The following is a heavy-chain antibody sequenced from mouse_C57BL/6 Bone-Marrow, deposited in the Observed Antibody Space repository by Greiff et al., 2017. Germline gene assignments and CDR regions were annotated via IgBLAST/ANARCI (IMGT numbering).Heavy chain of an antibody. J-gene: IGHJ2*01. CDR1: GYTFTSYT. Sequence: QVQLQQSGAELARPGASVKMSCKASGYTFTSYTMHWVQQRPGQGLEWIGYINPSSGYTKYNQKFKDKATLTADKSSSTAYMQLSSLTSEDSAVYDCANGYYFDFWGQGTALTVSS. V-gene: IGHV1-4*01. CDR3: ANGYYFDF. CDR2: INPSSGYT.